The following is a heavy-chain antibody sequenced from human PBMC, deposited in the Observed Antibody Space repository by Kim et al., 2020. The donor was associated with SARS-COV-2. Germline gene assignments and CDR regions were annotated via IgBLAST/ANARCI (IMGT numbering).Heavy chain of an antibody. D-gene: IGHD3-22*01. CDR1: GFTFSSYA. Sequence: GGSLRLSCAASGFTFSSYAMHWVRQAPGKGLEWVAVISYDGSNKYYADSVKGRFTISRDNSKNTLYLQMNSLRAEDTAVYYCASSLDSYDSSGYYPYTGGLDYWGQGTLVTVSS. J-gene: IGHJ4*02. CDR2: ISYDGSNK. CDR3: ASSLDSYDSSGYYPYTGGLDY. V-gene: IGHV3-30*04.